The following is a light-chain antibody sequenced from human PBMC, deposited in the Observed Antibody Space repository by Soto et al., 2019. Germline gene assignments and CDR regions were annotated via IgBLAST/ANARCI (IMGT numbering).Light chain of an antibody. J-gene: IGLJ1*01. Sequence: QSALTQPASVSGSPGQSITISCTGTSSDVGSYNLVSWYQLHPGKAPKLMIYEGSKRPSGVSNRFSGSKSGNTASLTISGLQAEDEADYYCCSYAGSSTPYVFGTGTKLTVL. V-gene: IGLV2-23*01. CDR3: CSYAGSSTPYV. CDR1: SSDVGSYNL. CDR2: EGS.